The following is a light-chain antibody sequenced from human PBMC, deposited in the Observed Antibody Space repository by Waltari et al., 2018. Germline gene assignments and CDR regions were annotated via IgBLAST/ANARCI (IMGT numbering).Light chain of an antibody. CDR1: RGIGNS. V-gene: IGKV1-9*01. J-gene: IGKJ4*01. Sequence: DIQLTQSPSFLSASVGDRVTITCRASRGIGNSLAWYQQKPGKAPKLLIYAASTLQTGGPSRFSGSGYGTEFTLAISSLQPEDFATYYCQQLIDYPLTFGGGTKVEIK. CDR3: QQLIDYPLT. CDR2: AAS.